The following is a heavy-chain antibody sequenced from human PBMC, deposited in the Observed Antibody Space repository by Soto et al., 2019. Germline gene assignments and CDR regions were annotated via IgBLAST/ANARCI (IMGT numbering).Heavy chain of an antibody. Sequence: QVQLVQSGGEVKKPGASVKVSCKTSGYTFTSYGISWVRQAPGQGLEWMGWISAYKGNTNYAQRLQGRVTMTTDTSTSTAYMELRSLRSDDTAVYYCARPYDSSGYYYAYDYWGQGTLVTVSS. CDR2: ISAYKGNT. V-gene: IGHV1-18*01. D-gene: IGHD3-22*01. CDR1: GYTFTSYG. J-gene: IGHJ4*02. CDR3: ARPYDSSGYYYAYDY.